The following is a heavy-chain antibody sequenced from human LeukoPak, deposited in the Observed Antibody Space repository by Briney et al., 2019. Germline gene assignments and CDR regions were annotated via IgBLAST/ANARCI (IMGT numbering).Heavy chain of an antibody. D-gene: IGHD6-13*01. CDR3: ARGASSWDS. V-gene: IGHV4-59*01. CDR1: GGPISSYY. J-gene: IGHJ5*01. CDR2: IYCGGST. Sequence: SETLSLTCTVSGGPISSYYWSWIRQPPGKGLEWIGYIYCGGSTNYNPSLKSRVTISVDTSKNQSSLKVTSVTAADTAVYYCARGASSWDSWGHGTLVTVSP.